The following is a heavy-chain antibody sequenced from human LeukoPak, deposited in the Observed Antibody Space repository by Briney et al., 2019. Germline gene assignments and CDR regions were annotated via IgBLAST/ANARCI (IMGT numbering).Heavy chain of an antibody. D-gene: IGHD2-2*01. CDR3: ARVLRDIVVVPAAIPNYYYYYMDV. CDR1: GGSISSYY. Sequence: SETLSLTCTVSGGSISSYYWSWIRQPAGKGLEWIGRIYTSGSTNYNPSLKSRVTMSVDTSKNQFSLKLSSVTAADTAVYYCARVLRDIVVVPAAIPNYYYYYMDVWGKGTTVTVSS. J-gene: IGHJ6*03. CDR2: IYTSGST. V-gene: IGHV4-4*07.